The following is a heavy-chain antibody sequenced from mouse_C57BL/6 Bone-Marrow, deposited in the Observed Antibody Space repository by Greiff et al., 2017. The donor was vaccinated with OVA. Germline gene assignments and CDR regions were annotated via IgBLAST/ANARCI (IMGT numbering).Heavy chain of an antibody. CDR3: ARPYGSSLYYAMDY. J-gene: IGHJ4*01. V-gene: IGHV1-81*01. CDR1: GYTFTSYG. CDR2: IYPRSGNT. D-gene: IGHD1-1*01. Sequence: VKLVESGAELARPGASVKLSCKASGYTFTSYGISWVKQRTGQGLEWIGEIYPRSGNTYYNEKFKGKATLTADKSSSTAYMELRSLTSEDSAVYFGARPYGSSLYYAMDYWGQGTSVTVSS.